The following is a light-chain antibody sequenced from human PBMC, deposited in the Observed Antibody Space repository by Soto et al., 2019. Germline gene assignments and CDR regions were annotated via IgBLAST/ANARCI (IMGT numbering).Light chain of an antibody. CDR2: DAS. CDR3: QQYGSSPLT. CDR1: QSVSSSY. V-gene: IGKV3-20*01. J-gene: IGKJ4*01. Sequence: EIVLTQSPGTLSLSPGERATLSCRASQSVSSSYLAWYQQKPGQAPRLLIYDASSRATGIPDRFSGSGSGTDFTLTISRLEPEDFAVFYCQQYGSSPLTFGGGTTVEIK.